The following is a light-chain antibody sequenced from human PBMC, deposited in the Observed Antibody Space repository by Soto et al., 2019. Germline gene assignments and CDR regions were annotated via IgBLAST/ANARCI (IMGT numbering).Light chain of an antibody. CDR1: QSLLHRNGYNY. CDR2: LGS. CDR3: MQALQTPLT. Sequence: DIVLTQSPLSLPVTPGEPASISCRSSQSLLHRNGYNYLDWYLQKPGQSPLLLIHLGSNRASGVPDRVSGIGSGTNFTLKITIVDAEDVGVYYCMQALQTPLTFVGGTKVEIK. J-gene: IGKJ4*01. V-gene: IGKV2-28*01.